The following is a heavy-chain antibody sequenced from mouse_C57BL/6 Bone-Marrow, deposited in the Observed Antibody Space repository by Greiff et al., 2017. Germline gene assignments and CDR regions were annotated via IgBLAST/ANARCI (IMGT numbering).Heavy chain of an antibody. CDR2: IYPSDSDT. V-gene: IGHV1-74*01. Sequence: QVQLQQPGAELVKPGASVKVSCKASGYTFTSYWMHWVKQRPGQGLEWIGRIYPSDSDTNYNQKFKGKATLTVDKSSSTAYVQLSSQTSEDSAVYYCGSGYFDGWGTGTTVTVSS. J-gene: IGHJ1*03. CDR3: GSGYFDG. CDR1: GYTFTSYW.